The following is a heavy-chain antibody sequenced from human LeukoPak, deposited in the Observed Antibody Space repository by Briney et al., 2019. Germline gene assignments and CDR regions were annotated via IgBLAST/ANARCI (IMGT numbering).Heavy chain of an antibody. CDR3: ARDGIVVVPAAPLASYYGMDV. J-gene: IGHJ6*02. Sequence: ASVKVSCKASGGTFSSYAISWVRQAPGQGLEWMGRIIPILGIANYAQKFQGRVTITADKSTSTAYMELSSLRSEDTAVYYCARDGIVVVPAAPLASYYGMDVWGQGTTVTVSS. D-gene: IGHD2-2*01. V-gene: IGHV1-69*04. CDR1: GGTFSSYA. CDR2: IIPILGIA.